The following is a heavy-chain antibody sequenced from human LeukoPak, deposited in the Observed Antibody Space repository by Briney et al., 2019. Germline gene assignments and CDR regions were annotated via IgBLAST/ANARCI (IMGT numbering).Heavy chain of an antibody. CDR2: ISGSGGST. D-gene: IGHD3-22*01. Sequence: GGSLRLSCAASGFSISDHYMDWVRQAPGKGLEWVSAISGSGGSTYYADSVKGRFTISRDNSKNTLYLQMNSLRAEDTAVYYCAKVGSYYDSSGYKNWFDPWGQGILVTVSS. V-gene: IGHV3-23*01. CDR1: GFSISDHY. CDR3: AKVGSYYDSSGYKNWFDP. J-gene: IGHJ5*02.